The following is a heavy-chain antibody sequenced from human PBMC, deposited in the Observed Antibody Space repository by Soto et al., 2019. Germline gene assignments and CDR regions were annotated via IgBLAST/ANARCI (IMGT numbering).Heavy chain of an antibody. D-gene: IGHD2-15*01. V-gene: IGHV4-39*07. CDR1: GGSISSSSYY. J-gene: IGHJ5*02. CDR3: ARENCSGGSCYSGYGWFDP. CDR2: IYYSGST. Sequence: SETLSLTCTVSGGSISSSSYYWGWIRQPPGKGLEWIGSIYYSGSTYYNPSLKSRVTISADKSISTAYLQWSSLKASDTAMYYCARENCSGGSCYSGYGWFDPWGQGTLVTVSS.